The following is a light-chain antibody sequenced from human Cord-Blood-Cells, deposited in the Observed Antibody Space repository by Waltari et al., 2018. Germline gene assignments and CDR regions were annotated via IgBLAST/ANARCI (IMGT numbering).Light chain of an antibody. CDR3: SSYAGSNKV. Sequence: QSALTQPPSASGSPGQSVTISCTGTSSDVGGYNYVSWYQQHPGKAPKLMIYEVSKRPSGVPDRFSGSESGNTASLTVSGLQAEDEADYCCSSYAGSNKVFGGGTKLTVL. J-gene: IGLJ3*02. CDR2: EVS. V-gene: IGLV2-8*01. CDR1: SSDVGGYNY.